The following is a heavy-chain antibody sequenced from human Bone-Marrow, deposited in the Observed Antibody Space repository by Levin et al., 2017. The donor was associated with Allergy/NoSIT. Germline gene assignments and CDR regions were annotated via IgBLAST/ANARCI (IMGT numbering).Heavy chain of an antibody. V-gene: IGHV3-7*01. Sequence: ETLSLTCAASGFTFSNSWMSWVRQAPGKGLEWVANIKEDGSEKYYVDSVKSRFTISRDNAKNSLFVQMNSLRVEDTAVYYCARDQFRRATIGARWFDPWGQGTLVTVSS. J-gene: IGHJ5*02. CDR1: GFTFSNSW. D-gene: IGHD5-24*01. CDR3: ARDQFRRATIGARWFDP. CDR2: IKEDGSEK.